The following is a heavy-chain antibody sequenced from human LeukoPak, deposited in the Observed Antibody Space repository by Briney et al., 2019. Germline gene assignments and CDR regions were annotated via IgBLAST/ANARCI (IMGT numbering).Heavy chain of an antibody. V-gene: IGHV3-23*01. J-gene: IGHJ4*02. D-gene: IGHD3-22*01. CDR2: ISGSGDNT. CDR1: GFTFSSYA. Sequence: GGSLRLSCAASGFTFSSYAMSWVRQAPGKGLEWVSGISGSGDNTYYADSVRGRFTISRDNSKNTLYVQVNSLGTEDTAAYYCAKGSYYDSSGSFYFDYWGQGTLVTVSS. CDR3: AKGSYYDSSGSFYFDY.